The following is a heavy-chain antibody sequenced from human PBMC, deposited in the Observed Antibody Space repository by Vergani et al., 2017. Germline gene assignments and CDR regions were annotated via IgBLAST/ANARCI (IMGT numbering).Heavy chain of an antibody. Sequence: QVQLVESGGGLVKPGGSLRLSCAASEFTFRDYYMSWIRQAPGKGLECISYISGSGSSIYYADSVKGRFTISRDNAKNSLNLQMNSLRAEDTAVYYCAKGGRRGYTAHDLDSWGQEPWSPSPQ. CDR2: ISGSGSSI. V-gene: IGHV3-11*04. CDR1: EFTFRDYY. CDR3: AKGGRRGYTAHDLDS. J-gene: IGHJ5*01. D-gene: IGHD5-12*01.